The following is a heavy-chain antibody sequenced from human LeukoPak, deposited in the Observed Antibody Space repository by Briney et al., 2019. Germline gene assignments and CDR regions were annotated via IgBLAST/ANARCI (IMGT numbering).Heavy chain of an antibody. D-gene: IGHD5-12*01. J-gene: IGHJ4*02. CDR1: GDTVSSKNAA. Sequence: SQTLSLTFAISGDTVSSKNAAWNWIRQSPSRGLEWLGRTYYRSKWYNDYAVSVKSRININPDTSKNQFSLQLNSVTPEDTAVYYCASPYSGYDYNFDHWGQGTLVTVSS. CDR3: ASPYSGYDYNFDH. CDR2: TYYRSKWYN. V-gene: IGHV6-1*01.